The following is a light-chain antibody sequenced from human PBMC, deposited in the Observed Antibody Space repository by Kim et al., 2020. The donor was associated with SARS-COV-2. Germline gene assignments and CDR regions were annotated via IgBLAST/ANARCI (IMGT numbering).Light chain of an antibody. CDR2: GAS. Sequence: EIVMTQSPATLSVSPGERVTLSCRASQSISSNLAWYQQKPGQAPRLLISGASTRATNIPSRFSGSGSGREFTLTITTLQSEDFAIYYCQQYSDRRPITFGQGTRLEIK. CDR3: QQYSDRRPIT. V-gene: IGKV3-15*01. J-gene: IGKJ5*01. CDR1: QSISSN.